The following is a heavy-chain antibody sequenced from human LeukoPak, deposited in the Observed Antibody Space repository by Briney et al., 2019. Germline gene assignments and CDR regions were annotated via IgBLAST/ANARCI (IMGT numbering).Heavy chain of an antibody. CDR2: IRSDENYK. CDR3: AKDAHWSADH. V-gene: IGHV3-30*02. D-gene: IGHD3-3*01. CDR1: GFTFSSYG. Sequence: GGSLRLSCAASGFTFSSYGMHWVRQAPGKGLEWVAHIRSDENYKHYADSVKGRFTISRDNSKNTVYVQMNSLRPEDTAVYYCAKDAHWSADHWGQGTLVTVSS. J-gene: IGHJ5*02.